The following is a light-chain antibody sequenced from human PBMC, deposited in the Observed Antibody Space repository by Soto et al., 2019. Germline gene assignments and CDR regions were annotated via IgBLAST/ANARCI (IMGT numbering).Light chain of an antibody. CDR1: QALSSW. CDR3: QQANSFPPLT. V-gene: IGKV1-12*01. J-gene: IGKJ4*01. Sequence: DIQMTQSPSSVSASVGDRVTITCRASQALSSWLAWYQQKPGKAPNLLIYAASSLQSGVPSRFSGSGSWTDFTLTISSLQPEDFATYRCQQANSFPPLTFGGGTKVEIK. CDR2: AAS.